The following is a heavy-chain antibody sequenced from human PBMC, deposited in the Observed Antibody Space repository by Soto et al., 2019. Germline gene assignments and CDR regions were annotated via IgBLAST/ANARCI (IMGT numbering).Heavy chain of an antibody. CDR1: GYTFTSYG. Sequence: QVQLVQSGAEVKKPGASVKVSCKASGYTFTSYGISWVRQAPGQGLEWMGWISAYNGNTNYAQRRQRRVTMTTDTSTSTAYMELRSLRSDDTAVYYCSRDLWDSSVFCPPWFHYCAQRTLVTVSS. CDR3: SRDLWDSSVFCPPWFHY. D-gene: IGHD3-22*01. J-gene: IGHJ4*02. V-gene: IGHV1-18*01. CDR2: ISAYNGNT.